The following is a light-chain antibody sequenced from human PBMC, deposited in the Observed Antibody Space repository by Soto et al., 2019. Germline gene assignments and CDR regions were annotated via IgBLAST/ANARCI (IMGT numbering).Light chain of an antibody. CDR2: SNN. CDR1: SSNIGSNT. Sequence: QSVLTQPPSASGTPGKRVTISCSGSSSNIGSNTVNWYQQLPGTAPKLLIYSNNQRPSGVPDRFSGSKSGTSASLAISGLQSEDEADYYCAAWDDSLNGSYVFGTGTKLSVL. V-gene: IGLV1-44*01. J-gene: IGLJ1*01. CDR3: AAWDDSLNGSYV.